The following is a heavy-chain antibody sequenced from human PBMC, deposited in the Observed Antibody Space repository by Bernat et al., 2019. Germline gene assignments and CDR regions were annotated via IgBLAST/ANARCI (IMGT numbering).Heavy chain of an antibody. CDR1: GFTFSSYS. J-gene: IGHJ4*02. V-gene: IGHV3-21*01. CDR2: ISSSSSYI. CDR3: ARDGSSSWIPYDY. D-gene: IGHD6-13*01. Sequence: EVQLVESGGGLVKPGGSLRLSCAASGFTFSSYSMNWVRQAPGKGLEWVSSISSSSSYIYYADPVKGRFTISRDNAKNSLYLQMNSLRAEDTAVYYCARDGSSSWIPYDYWGQGTLVTVSS.